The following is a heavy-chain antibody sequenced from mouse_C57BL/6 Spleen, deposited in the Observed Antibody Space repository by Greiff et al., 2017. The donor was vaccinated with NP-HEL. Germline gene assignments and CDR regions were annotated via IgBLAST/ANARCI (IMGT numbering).Heavy chain of an antibody. CDR2: INPGSGGT. CDR1: GYAFTNYL. J-gene: IGHJ3*01. Sequence: QVQLQQSGAELVRPGTSVKVSCKASGYAFTNYLIEWVKQRPGQGLEWIGVINPGSGGTNYNEKFKGKATLTADKSSSTAYMQLSSLTSEDSAVYVCARADGPYDRLAYWGQGTLVTVSA. CDR3: ARADGPYDRLAY. V-gene: IGHV1-54*01. D-gene: IGHD2-12*01.